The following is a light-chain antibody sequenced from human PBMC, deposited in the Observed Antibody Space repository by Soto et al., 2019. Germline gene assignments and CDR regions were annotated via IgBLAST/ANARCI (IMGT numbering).Light chain of an antibody. CDR1: SSDVGSNNY. CDR3: CSYTSSSTLL. CDR2: DVS. Sequence: QSALTQPASVSGSPGQSITISCTGTSSDVGSNNYVSWYQHHPGKAPKLMIYDVSNRPSGVSNRFSGSKSGNTASLTISGLQAEDEADYYCCSYTSSSTLLFGGGTQLTVL. V-gene: IGLV2-14*03. J-gene: IGLJ2*01.